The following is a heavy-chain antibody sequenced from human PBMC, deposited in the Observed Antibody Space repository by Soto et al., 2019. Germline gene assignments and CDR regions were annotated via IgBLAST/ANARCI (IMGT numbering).Heavy chain of an antibody. CDR2: ISSSSSYI. Sequence: EVQLVESGGGLVKPGGSLRLSCAASGFTFSSYSMNWVRQAPGKGLEWVSSISSSSSYIYYADSVKGRFTISRDNAKNSLYLQMNSLRAEDTAVYYCAREGIAVAGYYFDSWGQGTLVTVSS. CDR3: AREGIAVAGYYFDS. J-gene: IGHJ4*02. V-gene: IGHV3-21*01. D-gene: IGHD6-19*01. CDR1: GFTFSSYS.